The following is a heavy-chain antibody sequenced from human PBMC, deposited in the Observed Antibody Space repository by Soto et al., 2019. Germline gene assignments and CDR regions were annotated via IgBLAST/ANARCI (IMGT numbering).Heavy chain of an antibody. CDR1: GGTFSSYA. V-gene: IGHV1-69*13. CDR2: IIPIFGTA. CDR3: ARKYVGYYDILTPYYYYYGMDV. D-gene: IGHD3-9*01. J-gene: IGHJ6*02. Sequence: ASVKVSCKASGGTFSSYAISWVRQAPGQGLEWMGGIIPIFGTANYAQKFQGRVTITADESTSTAYMELSSLRSEDTAVYYCARKYVGYYDILTPYYYYYGMDVWGQGTTVTVSS.